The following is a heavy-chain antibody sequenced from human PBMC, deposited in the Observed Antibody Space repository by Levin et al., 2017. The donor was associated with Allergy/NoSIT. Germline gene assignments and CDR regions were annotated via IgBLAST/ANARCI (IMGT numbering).Heavy chain of an antibody. J-gene: IGHJ5*02. D-gene: IGHD5-12*01. CDR3: ARATSGYDSLTDWFDP. Sequence: ASETLSLTCTVSGGSISSGDYYWNWIRQPPGKGLEWLGYLYDSGSTYYNPSLKSRITISVDTSKNQFSLKLSSVTAADTAVYYCARATSGYDSLTDWFDPWGQGTLVTVSS. V-gene: IGHV4-30-4*01. CDR1: GGSISSGDYY. CDR2: LYDSGST.